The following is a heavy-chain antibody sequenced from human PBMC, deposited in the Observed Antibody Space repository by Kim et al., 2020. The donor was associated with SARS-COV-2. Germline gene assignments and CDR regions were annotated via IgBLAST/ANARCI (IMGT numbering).Heavy chain of an antibody. CDR3: ARDRGGMDV. V-gene: IGHV3-33*01. J-gene: IGHJ6*02. Sequence: GSNNNYADPVKGRSTISRNNSKNTLYLQMTSLRAEDTAVYYCARDRGGMDVWGQGTTVTVSS. CDR2: GSNN.